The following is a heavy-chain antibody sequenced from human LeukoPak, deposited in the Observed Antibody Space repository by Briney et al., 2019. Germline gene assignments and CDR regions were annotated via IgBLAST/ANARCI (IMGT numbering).Heavy chain of an antibody. V-gene: IGHV3-11*01. J-gene: IGHJ6*03. CDR3: ARKTTEIYYYYMDV. D-gene: IGHD1-1*01. CDR1: GFTFSDYY. Sequence: GGSLRLSCAASGFTFSDYYMSWLRQAPGKGLEWVSYISSSGSTIYYADPVKGRFTISRDNAKNSLYLQMNSLRAEDTAVYYCARKTTEIYYYYMDVWGKGTTVTVSS. CDR2: ISSSGSTI.